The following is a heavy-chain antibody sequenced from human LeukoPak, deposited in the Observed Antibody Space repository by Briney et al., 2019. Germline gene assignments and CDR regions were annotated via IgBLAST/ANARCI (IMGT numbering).Heavy chain of an antibody. CDR3: ARRRDGGFDY. CDR2: IKQDGSEK. Sequence: GGSLRLSCAASGFTFSNDWMSWVRQAPGKGLEWVANIKQDGSEKYYVDSVKGRFTISRDNAKNSLCLQMNSLRAEDTAVYYCARRRDGGFDYWGQGTLVTVSS. V-gene: IGHV3-7*01. CDR1: GFTFSNDW. D-gene: IGHD5-24*01. J-gene: IGHJ4*02.